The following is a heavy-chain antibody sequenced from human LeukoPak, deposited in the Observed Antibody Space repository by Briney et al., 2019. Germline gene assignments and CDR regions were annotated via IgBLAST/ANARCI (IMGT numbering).Heavy chain of an antibody. D-gene: IGHD6-6*01. CDR3: ASRLGSSSHYSDY. Sequence: SETLSLTCAVYGGSFSGYYWSWIRQPPGKGLEWIGEINHSGSTNYNPSLKSRVTISVDTSKNQFSLKLSSVTAADTAVYYCASRLGSSSHYSDYWGQGTLVTVSS. J-gene: IGHJ4*02. CDR2: INHSGST. CDR1: GGSFSGYY. V-gene: IGHV4-34*01.